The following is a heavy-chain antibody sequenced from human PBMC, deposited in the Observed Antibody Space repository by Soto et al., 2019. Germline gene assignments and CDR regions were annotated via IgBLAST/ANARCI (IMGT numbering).Heavy chain of an antibody. J-gene: IGHJ4*02. CDR1: GYTFTAYH. V-gene: IGHV1-2*02. CDR3: ARGVRGVLDY. CDR2: INPKFGDT. D-gene: IGHD5-12*01. Sequence: QVQLVQSGAEVKEPGDSVRVSCEASGYTFTAYHIHWVRQAPGQGLEWMGWINPKFGDTTYAQDFQGRVSMTRDMSISTVYMELSRLTSDDTAIYYCARGVRGVLDYWGQGTLVTVSS.